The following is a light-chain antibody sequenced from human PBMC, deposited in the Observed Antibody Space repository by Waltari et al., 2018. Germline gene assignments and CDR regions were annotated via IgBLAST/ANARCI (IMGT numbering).Light chain of an antibody. CDR2: DVS. Sequence: QSALTQPASVSGSPGQSITISCTGTNSDVGGYDYVSWYQQHPGKAPPLIIYDVSNRPSGFSNRFSGSKSGNTASLTISGLQAEDEADYYCNSYTSSSTRVFGGGTKLTVL. CDR1: NSDVGGYDY. V-gene: IGLV2-14*03. CDR3: NSYTSSSTRV. J-gene: IGLJ2*01.